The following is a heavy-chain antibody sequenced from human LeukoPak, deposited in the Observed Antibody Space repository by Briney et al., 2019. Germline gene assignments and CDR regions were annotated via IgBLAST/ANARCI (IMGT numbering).Heavy chain of an antibody. V-gene: IGHV3-30-3*01. Sequence: GRSLRLSCAASGFTFSSYAMHCVRQAPGKGLEWVAVISYDGSNKYYADSVKGRFTISRDNSKNTLYLQMNSLRAEDTAVYYCARDRYRYYYDSSGQYEGDFDYWGQGTLVTVSS. CDR1: GFTFSSYA. D-gene: IGHD3-22*01. CDR3: ARDRYRYYYDSSGQYEGDFDY. CDR2: ISYDGSNK. J-gene: IGHJ4*02.